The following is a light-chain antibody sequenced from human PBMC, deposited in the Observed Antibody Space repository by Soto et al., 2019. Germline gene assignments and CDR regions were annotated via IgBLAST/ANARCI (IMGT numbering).Light chain of an antibody. J-gene: IGLJ2*01. V-gene: IGLV2-14*01. CDR3: SSYTSSSDVI. CDR2: DVS. Sequence: QSALTQPASVSGSPGQSITISCTGTSSDVGGYNYVSWYQQHPGKAPKLMIYDVSDRPSGVSNRFSGSKSGNTASLTICGVQAEDEADYYCSSYTSSSDVIFGGGTKLTVL. CDR1: SSDVGGYNY.